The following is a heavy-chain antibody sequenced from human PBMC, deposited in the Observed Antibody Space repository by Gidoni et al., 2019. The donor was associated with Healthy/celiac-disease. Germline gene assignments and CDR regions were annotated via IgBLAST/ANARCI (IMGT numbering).Heavy chain of an antibody. Sequence: EVQLLESGGGLVQPGGSLSLSCAASGFTFSSYAMSWVRQAPGKGLEWVAAIRGSGGSTYYADSVKGRFTISRDNSKNTLYLQMNSLRAEDTAVYYCAKDRFNDPSLIDYWGQGTLVTVSS. J-gene: IGHJ4*02. CDR1: GFTFSSYA. V-gene: IGHV3-23*01. CDR2: IRGSGGST. D-gene: IGHD3-10*01. CDR3: AKDRFNDPSLIDY.